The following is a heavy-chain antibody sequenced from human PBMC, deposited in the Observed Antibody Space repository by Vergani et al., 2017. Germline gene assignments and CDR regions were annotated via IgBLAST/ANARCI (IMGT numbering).Heavy chain of an antibody. CDR1: GGSFSGYY. CDR3: AIAKENTIVGATRYFQH. CDR2: INHSGST. V-gene: IGHV4-34*01. J-gene: IGHJ1*01. Sequence: QVQLQQWGAGLLKPSETLSLTCAVYGGSFSGYYWSWIRQPPGKGLEWIGEINHSGSTNYNPSLKSRVTISVDTSKNQFSLKLSSVTAADTAVYYCAIAKENTIVGATRYFQHWGRGTLVTVSS. D-gene: IGHD1-26*01.